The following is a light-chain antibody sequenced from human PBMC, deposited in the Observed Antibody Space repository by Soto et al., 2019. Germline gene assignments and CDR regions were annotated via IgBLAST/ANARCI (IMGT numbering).Light chain of an antibody. CDR3: QQYGSSPWT. CDR1: ESVASNY. V-gene: IGKV3-20*01. J-gene: IGKJ1*01. Sequence: EIVLTQSPGTLSLSPGETATLSCRASESVASNYLAWYHQKPGQAPRLLMYGASSRATGIPDRFSGSGSGTDFTLSITRLQPEDCAVYYCQQYGSSPWTSGQGTKVEIK. CDR2: GAS.